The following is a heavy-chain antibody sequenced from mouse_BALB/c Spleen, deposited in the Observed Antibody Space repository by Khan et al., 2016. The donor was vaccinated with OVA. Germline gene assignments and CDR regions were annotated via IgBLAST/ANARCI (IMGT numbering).Heavy chain of an antibody. V-gene: IGHV3-6*02. Sequence: EVQLQESGPGLVKPSQSLSLTCSVTGYSITSVYYWNWIRQFPGNKLEWMGYISYDGRNKYNPSLKNRVSITRDTSKNQSFLKLNSVTTEDTATYYCAREERYYAMDYWGQGTSVTVSS. J-gene: IGHJ4*01. CDR3: AREERYYAMDY. CDR1: GYSITSVYY. CDR2: ISYDGRN.